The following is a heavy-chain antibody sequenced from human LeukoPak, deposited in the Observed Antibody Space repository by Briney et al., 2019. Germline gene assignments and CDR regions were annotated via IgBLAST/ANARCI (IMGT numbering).Heavy chain of an antibody. Sequence: GGSLRLSCAASGFTFSSYAMSWVRQAPGKGLEWVSAISGSGGSTYYADSVKGRFTISRDNSKNTLYLQMNSPRAEDTAVYYCAKRGKKWFGEPRDDAFDIWGQGTMVTVSS. CDR3: AKRGKKWFGEPRDDAFDI. D-gene: IGHD3-10*01. CDR1: GFTFSSYA. CDR2: ISGSGGST. V-gene: IGHV3-23*01. J-gene: IGHJ3*02.